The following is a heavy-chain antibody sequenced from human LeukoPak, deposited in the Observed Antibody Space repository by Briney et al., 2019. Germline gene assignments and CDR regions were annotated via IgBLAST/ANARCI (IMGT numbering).Heavy chain of an antibody. J-gene: IGHJ4*02. CDR2: ISWNSGSI. CDR3: AREGYSGSSPTHFDY. CDR1: GFTFDDYA. V-gene: IGHV3-9*01. D-gene: IGHD1-26*01. Sequence: GRSLRLSCAASGFTFDDYAMHWVRQAPGKGLEWVSGISWNSGSIGYADSVKGRFTISRDNAKNSLYLQMNSLRAEDTAVYYCAREGYSGSSPTHFDYWGQGTLVTVSS.